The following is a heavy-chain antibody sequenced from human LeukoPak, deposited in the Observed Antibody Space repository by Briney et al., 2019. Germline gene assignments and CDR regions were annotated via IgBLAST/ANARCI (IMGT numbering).Heavy chain of an antibody. CDR2: IIPIFGTA. CDR1: GGTFSSYA. J-gene: IGHJ4*02. D-gene: IGHD6-19*01. Sequence: GASVKVSCKASGGTFSSYAISWVRQAPGQGLEWMGGIIPIFGTANYAQKFQGRVTITADESTSTAYMELSSLRSEDTAVYYCARPQAIAVAGGGHFDYWGQGTLVTVSS. V-gene: IGHV1-69*13. CDR3: ARPQAIAVAGGGHFDY.